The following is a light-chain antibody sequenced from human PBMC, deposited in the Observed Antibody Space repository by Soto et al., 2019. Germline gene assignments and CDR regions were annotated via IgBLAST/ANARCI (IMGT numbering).Light chain of an antibody. V-gene: IGKV3-15*01. CDR1: QSVSSN. Sequence: IVLTQFSGTLSLPPGERATLSCRASQSVSSNLAWYQQKPGQAPRLLIYGASTRATGIPARFSGSGSGTEFTLTISSLQSEDFAVYYCQQYNNWLITFGQGTRLEIK. J-gene: IGKJ5*01. CDR3: QQYNNWLIT. CDR2: GAS.